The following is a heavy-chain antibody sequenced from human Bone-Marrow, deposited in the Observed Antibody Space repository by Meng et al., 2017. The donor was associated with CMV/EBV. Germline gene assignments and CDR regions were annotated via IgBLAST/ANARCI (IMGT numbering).Heavy chain of an antibody. D-gene: IGHD3-3*01. J-gene: IGHJ6*02. CDR2: ISSSGSTI. CDR1: GFTFSSHE. V-gene: IGHV3-48*03. Sequence: GGSLRLSCAASGFTFSSHEINWVGKAPGKGRELVSYISSSGSTIYYADSLKDRFTISRDNAKNSLYLQMNSLRAEDTAVYYCAREFTYYDFSSGYPNYYYGMDVWGQGTRVTVSS. CDR3: AREFTYYDFSSGYPNYYYGMDV.